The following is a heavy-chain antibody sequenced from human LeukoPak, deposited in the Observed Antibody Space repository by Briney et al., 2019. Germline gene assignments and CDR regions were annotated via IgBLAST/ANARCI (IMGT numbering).Heavy chain of an antibody. CDR1: GASISSNIYY. Sequence: SETLSLTCTVSGASISSNIYYWGWIRRPPGKVLEWIGTIYYNGRTYYNPSLKSRVTISVDTSKNQFSLNLNSVTAADTAVYYCARHFRGTTSTWYTHWFDPWGQGTLVTVSS. V-gene: IGHV4-39*01. CDR3: ARHFRGTTSTWYTHWFDP. D-gene: IGHD6-13*01. J-gene: IGHJ5*02. CDR2: IYYNGRT.